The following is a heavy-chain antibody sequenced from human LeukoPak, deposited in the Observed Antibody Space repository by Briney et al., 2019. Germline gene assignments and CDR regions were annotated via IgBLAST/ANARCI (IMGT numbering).Heavy chain of an antibody. CDR3: ARGRPYGDYFDY. D-gene: IGHD4-17*01. CDR1: GDSISRNIYY. V-gene: IGHV4-61*02. Sequence: SQTLFLTCTVSGDSISRNIYYWCWIRQSAGKGLEWIGRLNPSGTTSSNPSLKSRLTMSLDPSENKFSLKLSSVTPADTALYYCARGRPYGDYFDYWGQGSLVTVSS. CDR2: LNPSGTT. J-gene: IGHJ4*02.